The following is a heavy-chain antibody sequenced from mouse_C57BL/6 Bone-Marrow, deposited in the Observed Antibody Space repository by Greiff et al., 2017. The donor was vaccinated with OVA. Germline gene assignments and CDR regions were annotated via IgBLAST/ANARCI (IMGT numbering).Heavy chain of an antibody. V-gene: IGHV14-4*01. CDR2: IDPENGDT. CDR3: TLDSSGYWCAY. J-gene: IGHJ3*01. D-gene: IGHD3-2*02. CDR1: GFNIKDDY. Sequence: VQLQQSGAELVRPGASVKLSCTASGFNIKDDYMHWVKQRPEQGLEWIGWIDPENGDTEYASKFQGKATITADTSSNTAYLQLSSLTSEDTAVYYCTLDSSGYWCAYWGQGTLVTVSA.